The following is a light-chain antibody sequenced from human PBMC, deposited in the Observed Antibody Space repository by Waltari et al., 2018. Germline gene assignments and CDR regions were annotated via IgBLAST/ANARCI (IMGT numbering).Light chain of an antibody. CDR1: SSDIGTYKY. J-gene: IGLJ6*01. V-gene: IGLV2-11*01. CDR3: CSYAGNYSDV. Sequence: QAALTQPRSVSGSPGQSVTIPCPGSSSDIGTYKYVSWYQQHPGTAPKLLIHEVTKRPSGVSDRFSGSKSGNSASLTISGLQPEDEADYYCCSYAGNYSDVFGGGTRLTVL. CDR2: EVT.